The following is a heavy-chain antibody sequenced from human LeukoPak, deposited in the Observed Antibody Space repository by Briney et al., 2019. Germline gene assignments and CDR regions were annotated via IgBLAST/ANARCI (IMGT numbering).Heavy chain of an antibody. D-gene: IGHD1-1*01. V-gene: IGHV3-21*01. J-gene: IGHJ4*02. CDR1: GFTFSNYN. Sequence: PGGSLRLSCTASGFTFSNYNMNWVRQAPGKGLEWVSSISSSSFYIYYADSVKGRFTISRDNAKNSLYLQMNSLRAEDTAVYYCARADWNDGAGSDYWGQGTLVTVSS. CDR3: ARADWNDGAGSDY. CDR2: ISSSSFYI.